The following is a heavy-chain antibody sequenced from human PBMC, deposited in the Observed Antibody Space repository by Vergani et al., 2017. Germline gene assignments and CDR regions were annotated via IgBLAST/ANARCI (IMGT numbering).Heavy chain of an antibody. CDR3: ARVGSSSVWYAFYH. V-gene: IGHV4-39*07. D-gene: IGHD6-19*01. J-gene: IGHJ4*02. CDR1: GGSISSSSYY. CDR2: IYYSGST. Sequence: QLQLQESGPGLVKPSETLSLTCTVSGGSISSSSYYWGWIRQPPGKGLEWIGSIYYSGSTYYNPSLKSRVTIAVDTSKNQFSLKLSSVTAADTAVYYCARVGSSSVWYAFYHWGQGTLVTVSS.